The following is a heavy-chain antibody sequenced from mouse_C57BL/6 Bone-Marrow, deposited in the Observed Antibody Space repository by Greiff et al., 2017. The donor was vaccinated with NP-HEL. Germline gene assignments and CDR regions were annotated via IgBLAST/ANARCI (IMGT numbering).Heavy chain of an antibody. D-gene: IGHD2-5*01. V-gene: IGHV6-3*01. CDR1: GFTFSNYW. Sequence: EVKVVESGGGLVQPGGSMKLSCVASGFTFSNYWMNWVRQSPEKGLEWVAQIRLKSDNYATHYAESVKGRFTISRDDSKSSVYLQMNNLRAEDTGIYYCVYYSNYAYWGQGTLVTVSA. CDR2: IRLKSDNYAT. J-gene: IGHJ3*01. CDR3: VYYSNYAY.